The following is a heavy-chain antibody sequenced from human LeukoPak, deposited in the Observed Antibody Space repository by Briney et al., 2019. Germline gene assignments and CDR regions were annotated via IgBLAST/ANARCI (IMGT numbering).Heavy chain of an antibody. V-gene: IGHV3-33*06. CDR1: GFTFSSYG. J-gene: IGHJ3*02. D-gene: IGHD3-22*01. CDR3: AKDRRNYYDSSGYLFSDAFDI. Sequence: GGSLRLSCAASGFTFSSYGMHWVRQAPGKGLEWVAVIWYDGSNKYYADSVKGRFTISRDNSKNTLYLQMNSLRAEDTAVYYCAKDRRNYYDSSGYLFSDAFDIWGQGTMVTASS. CDR2: IWYDGSNK.